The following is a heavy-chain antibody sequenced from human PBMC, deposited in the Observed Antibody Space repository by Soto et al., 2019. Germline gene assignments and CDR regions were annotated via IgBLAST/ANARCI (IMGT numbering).Heavy chain of an antibody. CDR2: IIPIFGTA. J-gene: IGHJ3*02. D-gene: IGHD3-10*02. Sequence: ASVKVSCKASGGAFSSYAISWVRQAPGQGLEWMGGIIPIFGTANYAQKFQGRVTITADESTSTAYMELSSLRSEDTAVYYCARGRGPFQMFDAFDIWGQGTMVTVSS. V-gene: IGHV1-69*13. CDR3: ARGRGPFQMFDAFDI. CDR1: GGAFSSYA.